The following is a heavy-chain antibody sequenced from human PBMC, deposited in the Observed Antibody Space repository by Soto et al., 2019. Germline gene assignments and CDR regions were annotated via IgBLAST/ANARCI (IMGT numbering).Heavy chain of an antibody. Sequence: SETLSLTGTVSGSSINSSGYYWGWIRQPPGKGVEWIGSMFYGVSTYYNTSLKSRVTVSVDTSKNQFSLNLRSVTAADTAVYYCARLPSRHLVDYWGQGTLVTVPQ. CDR2: MFYGVST. CDR3: ARLPSRHLVDY. D-gene: IGHD3-3*02. CDR1: GSSINSSGYY. V-gene: IGHV4-39*01. J-gene: IGHJ4*02.